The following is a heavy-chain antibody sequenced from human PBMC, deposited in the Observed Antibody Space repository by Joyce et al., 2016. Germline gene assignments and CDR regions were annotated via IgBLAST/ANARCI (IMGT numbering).Heavy chain of an antibody. J-gene: IGHJ4*02. D-gene: IGHD3-3*01. V-gene: IGHV4-59*01. CDR1: GGSISIYS. Sequence: QVQLQESGPGLVKPSETLSLSCTVSGGSISIYSWSWIRQPPGKGLEWIGYINHSGRTNYNPSLKSRVTRSVDTSKNEFSLKMTSVTAADTAVYYCARGNDYDYWSGYEAHYFDYWGQGTLVTVSS. CDR2: INHSGRT. CDR3: ARGNDYDYWSGYEAHYFDY.